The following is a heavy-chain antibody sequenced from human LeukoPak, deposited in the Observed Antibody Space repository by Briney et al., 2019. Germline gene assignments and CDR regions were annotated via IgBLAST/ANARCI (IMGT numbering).Heavy chain of an antibody. Sequence: ASAKVSCKASGYTFNSYGISGVRRAPAQRLEWRGWISAYNANTNYAQKLQGRVTMTTDTSTSTAHMELRSLRSDDTAVYYCARFTSLDVYAFDIWGQGTMVTVSS. CDR1: GYTFNSYG. D-gene: IGHD1-1*01. CDR2: ISAYNANT. V-gene: IGHV1-18*01. CDR3: ARFTSLDVYAFDI. J-gene: IGHJ3*02.